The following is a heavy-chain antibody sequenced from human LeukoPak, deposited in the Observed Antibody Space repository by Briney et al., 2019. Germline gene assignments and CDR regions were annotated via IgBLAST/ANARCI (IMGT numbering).Heavy chain of an antibody. J-gene: IGHJ3*02. Sequence: SETLSLTCTVSGGSISSSSYYWGWIRQPPGKGLEWIGYIYYSGSTNYNPSLKSRVTISVDTSKNQFSLKLSSVTAADTAVYYCARENGDYGAFDIWGQGTMVTVSS. D-gene: IGHD4-17*01. CDR1: GGSISSSSYY. CDR3: ARENGDYGAFDI. V-gene: IGHV4-61*01. CDR2: IYYSGST.